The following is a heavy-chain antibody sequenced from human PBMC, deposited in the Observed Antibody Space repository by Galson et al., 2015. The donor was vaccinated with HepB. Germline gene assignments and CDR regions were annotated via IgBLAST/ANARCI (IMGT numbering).Heavy chain of an antibody. J-gene: IGHJ4*02. V-gene: IGHV4-59*01. CDR2: VYHTGGT. CDR1: GGSISNFY. Sequence: LSLTCTVSGGSISNFYWNWIRQTPGKGLEWIAYVYHTGGTNYNPSLKSRVSISLDTSKKQFSLEVRSVTAADTAVYYCASTTASTAQFDFWGQGTLVTVSS. D-gene: IGHD5/OR15-5a*01. CDR3: ASTTASTAQFDF.